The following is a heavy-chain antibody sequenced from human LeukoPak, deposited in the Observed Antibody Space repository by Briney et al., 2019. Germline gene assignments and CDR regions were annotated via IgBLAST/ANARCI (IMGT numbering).Heavy chain of an antibody. D-gene: IGHD2-2*01. CDR2: INTDTGNP. CDR3: ARLNSVPDRDY. Sequence: ASVKVSCKASGYTFTSYAMNWVRQAPGHGLEWMGWINTDTGNPTYAQGFTGRFVFSLDTSVSTAYLQISSLKAEDTAVYYCARLNSVPDRDYWGQGTLVTVFS. J-gene: IGHJ4*02. CDR1: GYTFTSYA. V-gene: IGHV7-4-1*02.